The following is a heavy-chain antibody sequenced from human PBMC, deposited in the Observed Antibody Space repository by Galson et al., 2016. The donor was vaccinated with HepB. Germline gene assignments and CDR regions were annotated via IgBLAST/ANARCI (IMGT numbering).Heavy chain of an antibody. V-gene: IGHV3-23*01. D-gene: IGHD5-24*01. CDR3: AEEMAEVGKPFFDY. J-gene: IGHJ4*02. Sequence: SLRLSCAASGFKFSRFAMSWVRQAPEKGPEWVSGVRDNGGTFYADSVKGRFTISRDNSKNTLYLQMNSLRAEDTAIYYCAEEMAEVGKPFFDYWGPGTQIIVSS. CDR2: VRDNGGT. CDR1: GFKFSRFA.